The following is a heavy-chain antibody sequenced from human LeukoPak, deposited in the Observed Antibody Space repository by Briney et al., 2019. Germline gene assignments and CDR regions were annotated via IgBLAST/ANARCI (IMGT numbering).Heavy chain of an antibody. J-gene: IGHJ4*02. D-gene: IGHD3-22*01. CDR3: AKDQFYDSSGYYSRFLDY. CDR2: IWYDGSNK. V-gene: IGHV3-30*02. Sequence: GGSLRLSCAASGFTFSSYWMHWVRQAPGKGLEWVAVIWYDGSNKYYADSVKGRFTISRDNSKNTLYLQMNSLRAEDTAVYYCAKDQFYDSSGYYSRFLDYWGQGTLVTVSS. CDR1: GFTFSSYW.